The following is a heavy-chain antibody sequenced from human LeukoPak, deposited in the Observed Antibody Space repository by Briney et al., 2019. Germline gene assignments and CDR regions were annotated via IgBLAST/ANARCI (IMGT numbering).Heavy chain of an antibody. CDR2: IYYSGST. CDR1: GYSISSGYY. CDR3: ARADGYFDTYYMDV. D-gene: IGHD3-9*01. J-gene: IGHJ6*03. V-gene: IGHV4-38-2*02. Sequence: SETLSLTCTVSGYSISSGYYWGWIRQPPGKGLEGIGSIYYSGSTYYNPSLKSRVTISVDTSKNQFSLKLSSVTAADTAVYYCARADGYFDTYYMDVWGKGTTVTISS.